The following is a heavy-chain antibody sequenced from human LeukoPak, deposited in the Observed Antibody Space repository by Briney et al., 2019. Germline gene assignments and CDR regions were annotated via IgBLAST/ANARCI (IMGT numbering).Heavy chain of an antibody. Sequence: GASVKVSCKVSGYTLTELSMHWVRQAPGKGLEWMGGFDPEDGETIYAQKFQGRVTVTEDTSTDTAYMELSSLRSEDTAVYYCATQWCSGGSCYSVWFDPWGQGTLVTVSS. J-gene: IGHJ5*02. CDR1: GYTLTELS. D-gene: IGHD2-15*01. CDR2: FDPEDGET. V-gene: IGHV1-24*01. CDR3: ATQWCSGGSCYSVWFDP.